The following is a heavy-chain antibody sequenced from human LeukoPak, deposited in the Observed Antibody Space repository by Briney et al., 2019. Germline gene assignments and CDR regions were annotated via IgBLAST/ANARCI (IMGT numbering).Heavy chain of an antibody. V-gene: IGHV3-21*01. CDR1: GFTFSSYS. Sequence: AGGSLRLSCAASGFTFSSYSMNWVRQAPGKGLEWVSSISTSGSFIYYADSVRGRFTISRDNTKNSLYLQMNSLRAEDTAVYYCARAPPKAAGMVATLVDYWGQGTLVTVSS. J-gene: IGHJ4*02. CDR3: ARAPPKAAGMVATLVDY. CDR2: ISTSGSFI. D-gene: IGHD5-12*01.